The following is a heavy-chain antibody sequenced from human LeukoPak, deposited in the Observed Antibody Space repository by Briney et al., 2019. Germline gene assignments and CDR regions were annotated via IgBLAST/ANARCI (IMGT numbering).Heavy chain of an antibody. D-gene: IGHD2-15*01. J-gene: IGHJ3*02. Sequence: GGSLRLSCAASGFTFSDYYMSWIRQAPGKGLEWVSVIYRGGSTYYADSVKGRFTISRDNSKNTLFLQMNSLRVEDTAVYYCARDPRESSLYAFDIWGQGTMVTVSS. V-gene: IGHV3-53*01. CDR3: ARDPRESSLYAFDI. CDR1: GFTFSDYY. CDR2: IYRGGST.